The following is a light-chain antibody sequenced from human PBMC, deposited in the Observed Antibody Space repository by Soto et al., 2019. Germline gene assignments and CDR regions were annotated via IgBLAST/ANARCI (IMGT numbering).Light chain of an antibody. CDR3: QQYSSSPYT. CDR2: GAS. V-gene: IGKV3-20*01. Sequence: EIVLTQSPGTLSLSPGERATLSCMASQSVSSIYLAWYQQKPGQAPRLLIYGASSRATGIPDRFSGSGSGTDFTLTISRLEPEDFAMYYCQQYSSSPYTFGQGTNLEIK. J-gene: IGKJ2*01. CDR1: QSVSSIY.